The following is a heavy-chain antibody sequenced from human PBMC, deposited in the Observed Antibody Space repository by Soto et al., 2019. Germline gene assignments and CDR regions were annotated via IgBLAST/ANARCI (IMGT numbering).Heavy chain of an antibody. CDR2: YNPEDDKT. CDR3: ATVSVIIIPFDY. V-gene: IGHV1-24*01. Sequence: WASVKVSCKVSGDTLTGLSMHWVRQAPGKGLEWMGGYNPEDDKTIYAQKFQGRLIMTEDTSADTAYMELSSLRSEDTAIYFCATVSVIIIPFDYWGQGTLVTVSS. J-gene: IGHJ4*02. CDR1: GDTLTGLS. D-gene: IGHD2-21*01.